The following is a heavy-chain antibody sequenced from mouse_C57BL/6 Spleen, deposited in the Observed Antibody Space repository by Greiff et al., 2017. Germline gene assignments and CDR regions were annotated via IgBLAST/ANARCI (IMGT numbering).Heavy chain of an antibody. CDR3: ARGREDGYSAGFAD. J-gene: IGHJ3*01. V-gene: IGHV1-66*01. Sequence: QVQLQQSGPELVKPGASVKLSCKASGYTFPSYYMHWVKQRPGQGLEWIGLIYPVSGNTKYNEKFKGKATLTADTSSSTAYMQLSSLTSEDSAVYYCARGREDGYSAGFADWGKGAPVTV. D-gene: IGHD2-3*01. CDR1: GYTFPSYY. CDR2: IYPVSGNT.